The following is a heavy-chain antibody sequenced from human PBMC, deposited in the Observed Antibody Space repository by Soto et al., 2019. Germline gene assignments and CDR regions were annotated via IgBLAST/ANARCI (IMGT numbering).Heavy chain of an antibody. J-gene: IGHJ4*02. V-gene: IGHV4-38-2*02. CDR2: IYHSGST. Sequence: ETLSLTCAVSGYSISSGYCWGWIRQPPGKGLEWIGSIYHSGSTYYNPSLKSRVTISVDTSKNQFSLKLSSVTAADTAVYYCARDLKAGGQGTLVTVSS. CDR3: ARDLKA. D-gene: IGHD3-9*01. CDR1: GYSISSGYC.